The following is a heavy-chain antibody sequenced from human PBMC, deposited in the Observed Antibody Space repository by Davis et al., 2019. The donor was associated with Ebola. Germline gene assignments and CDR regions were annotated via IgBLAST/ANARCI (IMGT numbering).Heavy chain of an antibody. V-gene: IGHV4-59*02. J-gene: IGHJ5*02. CDR3: ARGRHYGEGWLDP. Sequence: MPSETLSLTCTVPGASVSSFYWSWIRQPPGKGLEWTGYIYNSGSTNYNPSITSRVTISAETAKNQFSLKLSSVAAADTAVYYCARGRHYGEGWLDPWGRGTLVTVSS. CDR2: IYNSGST. CDR1: GASVSSFY. D-gene: IGHD4-17*01.